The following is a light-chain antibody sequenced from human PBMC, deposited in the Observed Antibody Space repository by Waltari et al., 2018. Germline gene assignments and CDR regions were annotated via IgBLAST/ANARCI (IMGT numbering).Light chain of an antibody. J-gene: IGKJ5*01. V-gene: IGKV1-9*01. CDR1: QAFSGY. Sequence: NQLTQSPSSLSASVGDRVTITCRASQAFSGYLAWSQQKPGKAPKRLIYAASTLQSGVPSRFSGSGSGTDFTLTISSLQPEDFATYYCQQLKSYPITFGQGTRLEIK. CDR3: QQLKSYPIT. CDR2: AAS.